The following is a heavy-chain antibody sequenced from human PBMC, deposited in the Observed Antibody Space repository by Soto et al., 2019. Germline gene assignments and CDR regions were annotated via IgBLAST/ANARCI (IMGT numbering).Heavy chain of an antibody. J-gene: IGHJ4*02. V-gene: IGHV3-30*18. CDR3: AKDLLRYCSSTSCYSYFDY. CDR2: ISYDGSNK. CDR1: GFTFSSYG. D-gene: IGHD2-2*01. Sequence: GGSLRLSCAASGFTFSSYGMHWVRQAPGKGLEWVAVISYDGSNKYYADSVKGRFTISRDNSKNTLYLQMNSLRAEDTAVYYCAKDLLRYCSSTSCYSYFDYWGQGTLVTVSS.